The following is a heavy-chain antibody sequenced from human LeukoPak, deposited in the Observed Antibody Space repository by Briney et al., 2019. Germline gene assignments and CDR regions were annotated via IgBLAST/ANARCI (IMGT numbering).Heavy chain of an antibody. Sequence: ASVTVSCKASGYTFTGYYMHWVRQAPGQGLEGMGWINPNSGGTNYAQKFQGRVTMTRDTSISTAYMELSRLRSDDTAVYYCARDSRSTSYNWFDPWGQGTLVTASS. CDR1: GYTFTGYY. V-gene: IGHV1-2*02. CDR2: INPNSGGT. CDR3: ARDSRSTSYNWFDP. J-gene: IGHJ5*02. D-gene: IGHD2-2*01.